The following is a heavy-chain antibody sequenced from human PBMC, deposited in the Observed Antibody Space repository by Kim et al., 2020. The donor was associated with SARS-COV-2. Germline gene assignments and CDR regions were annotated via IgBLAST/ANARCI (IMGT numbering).Heavy chain of an antibody. V-gene: IGHV4-39*01. Sequence: SETLSLTCTVSGDSISRSSNYWGWIRQPPGKGLEWIGSINYSGNTYYNPSLKSRVTISVDTSKNQFSLKMRSVTAADTAVYCCARLVSENSAVVYWGQGT. CDR1: GDSISRSSNY. CDR3: ARLVSENSAVVY. J-gene: IGHJ4*02. CDR2: INYSGNT. D-gene: IGHD2-21*01.